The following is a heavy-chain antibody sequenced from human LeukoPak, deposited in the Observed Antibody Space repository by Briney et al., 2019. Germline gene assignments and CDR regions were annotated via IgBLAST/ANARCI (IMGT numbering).Heavy chain of an antibody. CDR2: IYSGGST. CDR1: GFTVSSNY. V-gene: IGHV3-53*01. J-gene: IGHJ4*02. D-gene: IGHD5-24*01. CDR3: ANQNRRDGYNTGHY. Sequence: GGSLRLSCAASGFTVSSNYMSWVRQAPGKGLEWVSVIYSGGSTYYADSVKGRFTISRDNSKNTLYLQMNSLRAEDTAVYYCANQNRRDGYNTGHYWGQGTLVTVSS.